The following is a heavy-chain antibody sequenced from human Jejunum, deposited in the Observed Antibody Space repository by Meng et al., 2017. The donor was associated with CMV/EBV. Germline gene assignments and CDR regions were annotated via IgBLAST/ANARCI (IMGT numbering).Heavy chain of an antibody. CDR1: GIAFSSYP. D-gene: IGHD2-21*02. J-gene: IGHJ4*02. Sequence: SGIAFSSYPMNWVRRAPGKGLEWVASINYSGDNTYHADSVKGRFTISRDNSKNSVYLQMNSLRAEDTAVYYCAKDSVVVSGSRGSFDSWGQGTLVTVSS. CDR3: AKDSVVVSGSRGSFDS. CDR2: INYSGDNT. V-gene: IGHV3-23*01.